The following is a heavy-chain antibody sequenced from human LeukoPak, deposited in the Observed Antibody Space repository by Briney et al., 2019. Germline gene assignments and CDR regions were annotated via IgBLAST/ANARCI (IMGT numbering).Heavy chain of an antibody. V-gene: IGHV3-11*01. D-gene: IGHD3-3*01. CDR1: GFTFSDYF. CDR3: ARVPNYDFWSGYYYFNY. Sequence: GGSLRLSCAASGFTFSDYFMSWIRQAPGKGLESVSYISMSGSTIYYADSVKGRFTVSRDNAKNSLYLQMNSLRAEDTAVYYCARVPNYDFWSGYYYFNYWGQGTLVTVSS. CDR2: ISMSGSTI. J-gene: IGHJ4*02.